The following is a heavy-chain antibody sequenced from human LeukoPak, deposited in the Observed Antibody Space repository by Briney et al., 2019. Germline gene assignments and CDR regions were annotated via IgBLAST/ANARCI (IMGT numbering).Heavy chain of an antibody. CDR3: ARGYAGAFDY. J-gene: IGHJ4*02. V-gene: IGHV3-53*01. CDR2: IYSGYST. Sequence: AGGSLRLSCAASGFTVSNDYMTWVRQAPGKGLEWVSVIYSGYSTYYADSVKGRFTISRDNSKSTLYLQMNSLRVEDTAVYYCARGYAGAFDYWGQGTLVTVSS. D-gene: IGHD4-23*01. CDR1: GFTVSNDY.